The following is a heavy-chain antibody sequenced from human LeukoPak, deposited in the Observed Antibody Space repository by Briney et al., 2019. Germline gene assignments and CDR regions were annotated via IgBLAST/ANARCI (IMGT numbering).Heavy chain of an antibody. CDR1: GGTFSSYA. V-gene: IGHV1-69*04. D-gene: IGHD2-15*01. CDR3: ARDGCSGGSCYSGDWFDP. J-gene: IGHJ5*02. CDR2: IIPILGIA. Sequence: SVKVSCKASGGTFSSYAISWVRQAPGQGLEWMGRIIPILGIANYAQKFQGRVTITADKSTSTAYMELSSLRSEDTAVYYCARDGCSGGSCYSGDWFDPWGQGTLVTVSS.